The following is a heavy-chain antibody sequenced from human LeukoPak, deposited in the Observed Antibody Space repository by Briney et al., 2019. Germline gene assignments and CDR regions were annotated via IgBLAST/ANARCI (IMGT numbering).Heavy chain of an antibody. Sequence: GGSLRLSCAASGFTFSSYGVHWVRQAPGKGLEWVAVISYDGSNKYYADSVKGRFTISRDNSKNTLYLQMNSLRAEDTAVYYCAKEEYDSSGYYYYDYWGQGTLVTVSS. V-gene: IGHV3-30*18. CDR2: ISYDGSNK. CDR1: GFTFSSYG. D-gene: IGHD3-22*01. J-gene: IGHJ4*02. CDR3: AKEEYDSSGYYYYDY.